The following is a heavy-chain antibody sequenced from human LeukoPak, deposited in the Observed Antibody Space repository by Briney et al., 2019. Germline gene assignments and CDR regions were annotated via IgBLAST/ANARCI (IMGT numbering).Heavy chain of an antibody. D-gene: IGHD3-3*01. CDR2: IYYSGST. J-gene: IGHJ4*02. V-gene: IGHV4-39*07. CDR1: GGPISSSSYY. Sequence: SETLSLTCTVSGGPISSSSYYWGWIRQPPGKGLEWIGSIYYSGSTYYNPSLKSRVTISVDTSKNQFSLKLSSVTAADTAVYYCASPTRSGIDYWGQGTLVTVSS. CDR3: ASPTRSGIDY.